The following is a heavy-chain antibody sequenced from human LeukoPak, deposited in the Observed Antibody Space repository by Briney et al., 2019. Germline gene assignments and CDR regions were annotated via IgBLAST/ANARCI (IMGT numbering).Heavy chain of an antibody. CDR2: FSSGGHYL. J-gene: IGHJ4*02. CDR3: ARALKAFDC. Sequence: GGSLRLSCAASGGTFSSYNMHWVRQAPGTGLDWVSSFSSGGHYLYYANSVKDRFTISRDNAKNSLYLQVNSLRAEDTAVYYCARALKAFDCWGQGTLVTVSS. V-gene: IGHV3-21*01. CDR1: GGTFSSYN.